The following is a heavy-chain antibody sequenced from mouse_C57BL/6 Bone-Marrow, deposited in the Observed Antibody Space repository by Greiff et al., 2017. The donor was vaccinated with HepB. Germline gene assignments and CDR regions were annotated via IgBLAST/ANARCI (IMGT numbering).Heavy chain of an antibody. CDR3: ARYIDGYYVWFAY. J-gene: IGHJ3*01. Sequence: EVQLQQSGPELVKPGASVNIPCKASGYTFTDYNMDWVKQSHGKSLEWIGDINPNNGGTIYNQKFKGKATLTVDKSSSTAYMELRSLTSEDTAVYYCARYIDGYYVWFAYWGQGTLVTVSA. D-gene: IGHD2-3*01. V-gene: IGHV1-18*01. CDR1: GYTFTDYN. CDR2: INPNNGGT.